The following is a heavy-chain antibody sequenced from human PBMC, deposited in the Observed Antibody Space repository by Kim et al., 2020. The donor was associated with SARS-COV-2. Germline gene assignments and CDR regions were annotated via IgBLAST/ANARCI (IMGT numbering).Heavy chain of an antibody. Sequence: VKGRFTISRDNSKNTLYLQMNSLGAEDTAGYYCAKRGYCNGGSCYSHVDCWGQGTLVSVSS. J-gene: IGHJ4*02. CDR3: AKRGYCNGGSCYSHVDC. V-gene: IGHV3-23*01. D-gene: IGHD2-15*01.